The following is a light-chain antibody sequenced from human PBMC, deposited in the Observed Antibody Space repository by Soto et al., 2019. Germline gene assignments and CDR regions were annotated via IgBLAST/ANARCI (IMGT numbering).Light chain of an antibody. CDR2: TTS. CDR3: QPHYNTPRT. CDR1: QPISDY. Sequence: DIQMTQSPSSLSASVGDRVTITCRTSQPISDYLNWYQQKPGKAPTLLIYTTSNLQRGVPSRFSGSGSATHFTLTISSLQPEDFATYCYQPHYNTPRTFCQGTKVEI. J-gene: IGKJ1*01. V-gene: IGKV1-39*01.